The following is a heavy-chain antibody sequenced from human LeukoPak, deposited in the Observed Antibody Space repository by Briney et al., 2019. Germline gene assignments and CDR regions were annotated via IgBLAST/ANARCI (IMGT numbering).Heavy chain of an antibody. D-gene: IGHD6-13*01. J-gene: IGHJ4*02. CDR3: ARSVPAAGTFDY. Sequence: ASVKVSCKASGYTFTSYAMHWVRQAPGQRLEWMGWINAGNGNTKYSQKFQGRVTITRDTSASTAYMELSSLRSEDTAVYYCARSVPAAGTFDYWGQGTLVTVSS. V-gene: IGHV1-3*01. CDR2: INAGNGNT. CDR1: GYTFTSYA.